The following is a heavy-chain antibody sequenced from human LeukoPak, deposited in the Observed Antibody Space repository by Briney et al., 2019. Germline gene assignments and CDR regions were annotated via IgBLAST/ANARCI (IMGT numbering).Heavy chain of an antibody. CDR2: ISAYNGNT. V-gene: IGHV1-18*01. D-gene: IGHD3-10*01. CDR3: ARDGGGFGESGTFDY. J-gene: IGHJ4*02. Sequence: ASVKVSCKASGYTFTSYGISWVRQAPGQGLEWMGWISAYNGNTNYAQKLQGRVTMTTDTSTSTAYMELRSLRSDDTAVYYCARDGGGFGESGTFDYWGQGTLVTVSS. CDR1: GYTFTSYG.